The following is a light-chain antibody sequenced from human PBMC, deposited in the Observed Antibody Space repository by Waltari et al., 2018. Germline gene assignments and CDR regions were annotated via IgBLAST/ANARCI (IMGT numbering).Light chain of an antibody. CDR3: LQDYNCPWK. J-gene: IGKJ1*01. CDR2: ASS. CDR1: QGIRND. V-gene: IGKV1-6*01. Sequence: AIQITQSPSSLSASVGDRVTITCRTSQGIRNDLGWYQQKQGKAPKRLIYASSSLQAGVPTRVSRRGSGTDFNLTISNLQPEDFATYYCLQDYNCPWKFGQGTTVEIK.